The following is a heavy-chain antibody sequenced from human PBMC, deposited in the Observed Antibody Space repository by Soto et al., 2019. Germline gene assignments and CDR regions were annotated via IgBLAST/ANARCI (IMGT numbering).Heavy chain of an antibody. CDR3: AREISLSAGSYFDY. Sequence: GGSLRLSCTACGFTFNTYNMNWVRQAPGKGLEWVSYISSSSYTIKYADSVEGRFTVSRDNGKKSLYLQMNSLRDEDTAVYFCAREISLSAGSYFDYWGQGP. J-gene: IGHJ4*02. D-gene: IGHD3-10*01. CDR1: GFTFNTYN. CDR2: ISSSSYTI. V-gene: IGHV3-48*02.